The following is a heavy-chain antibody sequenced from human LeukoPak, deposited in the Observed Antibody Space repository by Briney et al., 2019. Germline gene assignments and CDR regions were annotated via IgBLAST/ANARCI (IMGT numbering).Heavy chain of an antibody. CDR3: TTEVALRYYYGMDV. CDR1: GFTFSNAW. J-gene: IGHJ6*02. D-gene: IGHD2-15*01. Sequence: PGGSLGLSCAASGFTFSNAWMSWVRQAPGKGLEWVGRIKSKTDGGTTDYAAPVKGRFTISRDDSKNTLYLQMNSLKTEDTAVYYCTTEVALRYYYGMDVWGQGTTVTVSS. CDR2: IKSKTDGGTT. V-gene: IGHV3-15*01.